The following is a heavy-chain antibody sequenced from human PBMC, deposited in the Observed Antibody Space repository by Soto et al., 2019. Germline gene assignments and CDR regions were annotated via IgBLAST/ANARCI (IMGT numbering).Heavy chain of an antibody. CDR1: GFAFSDSA. CDR2: IRSKANSYAT. V-gene: IGHV3-73*01. CDR3: ARGSRLELRVMGWFDP. Sequence: GGSLRLSCAASGFAFSDSAMHWVRQAPGKGLEWVGRIRSKANSYATIYAASVKGRFTISRDNSKNTLYLQMNSLRAEDTAVYYCARGSRLELRVMGWFDPWGQGTLVTVSS. D-gene: IGHD1-7*01. J-gene: IGHJ5*02.